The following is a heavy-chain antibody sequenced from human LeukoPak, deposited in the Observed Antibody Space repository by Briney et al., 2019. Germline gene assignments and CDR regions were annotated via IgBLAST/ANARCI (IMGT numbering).Heavy chain of an antibody. D-gene: IGHD5-18*01. CDR3: ARGRGSRTGYNGDYLDF. V-gene: IGHV1-69*04. Sequence: GQGLEWMGKITPILGLINYAQKFQGRVTITADKSTSTGYMEVTGLRSDDTAIYYCARGRGSRTGYNGDYLDFWGQGTLVTVSS. J-gene: IGHJ4*02. CDR2: ITPILGLI.